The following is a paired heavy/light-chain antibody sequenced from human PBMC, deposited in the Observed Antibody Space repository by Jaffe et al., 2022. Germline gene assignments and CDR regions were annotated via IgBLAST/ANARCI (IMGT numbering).Light chain of an antibody. CDR1: ALPKQY. CDR2: KDS. Sequence: SYELTQPPSVSVSPGQTARITCSGDALPKQYAYWYQQKPGQAPVLVIYKDSERPSGIPERFSGSSSGTTVTLTISGVQAEDEADYYCQSADSSGTRYVFGTGTKVTVL. J-gene: IGLJ1*01. V-gene: IGLV3-25*03. CDR3: QSADSSGTRYV.
Heavy chain of an antibody. CDR2: IYYSGST. V-gene: IGHV4-61*01. D-gene: IGHD2-15*01. CDR3: ARSPYCSGGSCYSGNDYWYFDL. J-gene: IGHJ2*01. Sequence: QVQLQESGPGLVKPSETLSLTCTVSGGSVSSGSYYWSWIRQPPGKGLEWIGYIYYSGSTNYNPSLKSRVTISVDTSKNQFSLKLSSVTAADTAVYYCARSPYCSGGSCYSGNDYWYFDLWGRGTLVTVSS. CDR1: GGSVSSGSYY.